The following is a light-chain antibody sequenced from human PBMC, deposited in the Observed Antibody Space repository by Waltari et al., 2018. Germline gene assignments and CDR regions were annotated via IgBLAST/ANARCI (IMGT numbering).Light chain of an antibody. CDR2: GKN. Sequence: SSELTQDPVVSVALGQTVRITCQGDSLRYYYANWYHQKPGQAPVLVMYGKNNRPSGIPDRFSGSYVRTTASLISTGAQAEDEGDYYCNSRDSRGHPLVFGTGTKVTVL. V-gene: IGLV3-19*01. J-gene: IGLJ1*01. CDR1: SLRYYY. CDR3: NSRDSRGHPLV.